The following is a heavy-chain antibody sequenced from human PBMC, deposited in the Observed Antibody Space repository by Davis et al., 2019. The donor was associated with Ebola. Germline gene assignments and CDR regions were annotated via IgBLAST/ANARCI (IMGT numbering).Heavy chain of an antibody. V-gene: IGHV1-69*06. CDR3: AWGSSSYYYYGMDV. CDR1: GYTFTSYD. Sequence: SVKVSCKASGYTFTSYDINWVRQAPGQGLEWMGGIIPIFGTANYAQKFQGRVTITADKSTSTAYMELSSLRSEDTAVYYCAWGSSSYYYYGMDVWGQGTTVTVSS. CDR2: IIPIFGTA. J-gene: IGHJ6*02. D-gene: IGHD7-27*01.